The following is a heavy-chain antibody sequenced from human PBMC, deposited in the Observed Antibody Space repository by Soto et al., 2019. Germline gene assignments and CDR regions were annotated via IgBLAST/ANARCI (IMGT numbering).Heavy chain of an antibody. Sequence: GGALRLSCAAPGFTFSSYSMNWVRQAPGKGLEWVSSISSSSSYIYYADSVKGRFTISRDNAKNSLYLQMNSLRAEDTAVYYCARDYDFWSGFDYWGQGTLVTVSS. D-gene: IGHD3-3*01. CDR2: ISSSSSYI. CDR3: ARDYDFWSGFDY. CDR1: GFTFSSYS. J-gene: IGHJ4*02. V-gene: IGHV3-21*01.